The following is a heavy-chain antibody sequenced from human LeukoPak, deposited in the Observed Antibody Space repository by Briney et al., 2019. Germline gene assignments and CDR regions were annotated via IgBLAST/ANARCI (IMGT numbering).Heavy chain of an antibody. CDR1: GYTFTSNY. V-gene: IGHV1-46*01. CDR3: ARDQEGFDY. Sequence: GASVKVSCKASGYTFTSNYIHWVRQAPGQGLEWMGMIYPRDGSTSYAQKFQGRVTVTRDTSTSTVHMELSGLRSEDTAVYYRARDQEGFDYWGQGTLVIVSS. J-gene: IGHJ4*02. CDR2: IYPRDGST.